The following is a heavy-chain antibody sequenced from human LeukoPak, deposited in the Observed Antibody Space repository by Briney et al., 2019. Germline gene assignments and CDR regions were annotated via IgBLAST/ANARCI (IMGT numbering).Heavy chain of an antibody. CDR2: IRSKAYGGTT. CDR1: GFTFGDYA. V-gene: IGHV3-49*04. Sequence: GGSLRLSCTASGFTFGDYAMSWVRQAPGKGLEWVGFIRSKAYGGTTEYAASVKGRFTISRDDSKSIAYLQMNSLKTEDTAVYYCTRALGVDPSPFTIFGVVISNQPLLYWGQGTLVTVSS. D-gene: IGHD3-3*01. CDR3: TRALGVDPSPFTIFGVVISNQPLLY. J-gene: IGHJ4*02.